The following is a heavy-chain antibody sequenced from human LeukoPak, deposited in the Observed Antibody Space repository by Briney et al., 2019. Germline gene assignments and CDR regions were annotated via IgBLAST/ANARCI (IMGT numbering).Heavy chain of an antibody. CDR1: GGSISSYY. J-gene: IGHJ4*02. D-gene: IGHD5-18*01. CDR2: IYYSGST. V-gene: IGHV4-59*12. CDR3: ARDGGYSYGFDY. Sequence: SSETLSLTCTVSGGSISSYYWSWIRQPPGKGLEWIGYIYYSGSTYYNPSLKSRVTISVDTSKNQFSLKLSSVTAADTAVYYCARDGGYSYGFDYWGQGTLVTVSS.